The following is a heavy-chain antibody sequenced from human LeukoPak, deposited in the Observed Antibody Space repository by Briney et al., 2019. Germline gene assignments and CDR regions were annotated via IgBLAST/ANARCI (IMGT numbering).Heavy chain of an antibody. CDR2: INPTSGST. J-gene: IGHJ3*02. CDR1: GYTFTSYY. CDR3: ASAQTGYSSHEAFDI. D-gene: IGHD1-26*01. Sequence: ASVKVSCKASGYTFTSYYMHWVRQAPGQGLEWMGIINPTSGSTTYAQKFQGRVTMTRDMSTSTVNMELSSLRSEDTAVYYCASAQTGYSSHEAFDIWGLGTMVTVSS. V-gene: IGHV1-46*01.